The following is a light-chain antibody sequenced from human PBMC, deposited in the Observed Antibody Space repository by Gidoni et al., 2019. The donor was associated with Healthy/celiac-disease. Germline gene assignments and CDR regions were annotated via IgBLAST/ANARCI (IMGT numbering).Light chain of an antibody. CDR1: QSISSW. CDR2: DAS. J-gene: IGKJ1*01. V-gene: IGKV1-5*01. Sequence: DIQMTQSPSTLSAPVGDRVTIPCRASQSISSWLAWYQQKPGKAPKLLIYDASSLESGVPSRFSGSGSGTEFTLTIRSLQPDDFATYYCHQYNSYSFGQGTKVEIK. CDR3: HQYNSYS.